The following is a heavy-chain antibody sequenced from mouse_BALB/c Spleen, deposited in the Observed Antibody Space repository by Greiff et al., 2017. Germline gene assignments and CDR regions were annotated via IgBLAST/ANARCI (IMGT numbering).Heavy chain of an antibody. CDR2: IWAGGST. V-gene: IGHV2-9*02. J-gene: IGHJ4*01. CDR1: GFSLTSYG. D-gene: IGHD2-10*01. Sequence: VMLVESGPGLVAPSQSLSITCTVSGFSLTSYGVHWVRQPPGKGLEWLGVIWAGGSTNYNSALMSRLSISKDNSKSQVFLKMNSLQTDDTAMYYCARGPYYGNYGAMDYWGQGTSVTVSS. CDR3: ARGPYYGNYGAMDY.